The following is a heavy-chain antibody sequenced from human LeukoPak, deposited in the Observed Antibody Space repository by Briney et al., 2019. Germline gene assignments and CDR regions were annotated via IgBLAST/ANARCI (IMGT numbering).Heavy chain of an antibody. CDR3: ARAPAAATLGYFDY. Sequence: GGSLRLSCAVSRFTFSSYAMHWVRQAPGKGLEWMAVISYDGSNKYYADSVKGRFTISRDNSKNTLYLQMNSLRAEDTAVYYCARAPAAATLGYFDYWGQGTLVTVSS. D-gene: IGHD6-13*01. J-gene: IGHJ4*02. V-gene: IGHV3-30*04. CDR2: ISYDGSNK. CDR1: RFTFSSYA.